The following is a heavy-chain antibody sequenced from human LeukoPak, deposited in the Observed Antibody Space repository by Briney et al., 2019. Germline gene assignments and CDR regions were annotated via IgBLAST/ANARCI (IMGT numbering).Heavy chain of an antibody. CDR1: GFTFSSYA. CDR3: ARDQDYYGSGRTY. Sequence: GGSLRLSCAASGFTFSSYAMHWVRQAPGKGLEWVAVISYDGSNKYYADSVKGRFTISRDNSKNTLYLQTNSLRAEDTAVYYCARDQDYYGSGRTYWGQGTLVTVSS. V-gene: IGHV3-30*01. CDR2: ISYDGSNK. D-gene: IGHD3-10*01. J-gene: IGHJ4*02.